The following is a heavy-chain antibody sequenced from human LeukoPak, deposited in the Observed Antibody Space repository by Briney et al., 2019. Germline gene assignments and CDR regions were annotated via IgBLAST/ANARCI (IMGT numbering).Heavy chain of an antibody. CDR3: AKEGPAARPNYMDV. V-gene: IGHV3-30*02. CDR1: GFTFSSYA. J-gene: IGHJ6*03. D-gene: IGHD6-6*01. Sequence: GGSLRLSCAASGFTFSSYAMSWVRQAPGKGLEWVAFIRYDGSNKYYADSVKGRFTISRDNSKNTLYLQMNSLRAEDTAVYYCAKEGPAARPNYMDVWGKGTTVIVSS. CDR2: IRYDGSNK.